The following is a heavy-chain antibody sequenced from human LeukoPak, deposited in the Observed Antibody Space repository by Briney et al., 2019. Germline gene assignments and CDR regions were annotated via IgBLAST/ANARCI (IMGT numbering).Heavy chain of an antibody. D-gene: IGHD3-22*01. Sequence: PGGSLRLSCAASGFTFSSYAMHWVRQAPGKGLEWVAVISYDGSNKYYADSVKGRFTISRDNSKNTLYLQMNSLRAEDTAVYYCARAPRDYYYDSSGYPWGEAFDIWGQGTMVTVSS. CDR2: ISYDGSNK. CDR1: GFTFSSYA. V-gene: IGHV3-30*04. CDR3: ARAPRDYYYDSSGYPWGEAFDI. J-gene: IGHJ3*02.